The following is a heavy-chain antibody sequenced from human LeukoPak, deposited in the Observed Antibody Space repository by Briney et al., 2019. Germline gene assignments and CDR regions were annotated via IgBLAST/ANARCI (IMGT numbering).Heavy chain of an antibody. CDR3: ARGAVWDSSSWYLSRYYYYGMDV. CDR1: GYTFTSYD. V-gene: IGHV1-8*01. CDR2: MNPNSGNT. D-gene: IGHD6-13*01. J-gene: IGHJ6*02. Sequence: GASVKVSCKASGYTFTSYDINWVRQATGQGLEWMGWMNPNSGNTGYAQKFQGRVTMTRNTSISTAYMELSSLRSEDTAVYYCARGAVWDSSSWYLSRYYYYGMDVWGQGTLVTVSS.